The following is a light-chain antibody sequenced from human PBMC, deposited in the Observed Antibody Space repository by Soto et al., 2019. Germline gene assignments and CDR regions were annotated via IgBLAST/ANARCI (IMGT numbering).Light chain of an antibody. Sequence: EIVLTQSPGTLSLSPGERDTLSCRASQSVSSSYLAWYQHKPGQAPRLLIYGASSRATGIPDRFSGSGSGTDFTLTISRLEPEDFAADYCQQYGSSPHTFGQGNKLEIK. CDR3: QQYGSSPHT. V-gene: IGKV3-20*01. CDR2: GAS. J-gene: IGKJ2*01. CDR1: QSVSSSY.